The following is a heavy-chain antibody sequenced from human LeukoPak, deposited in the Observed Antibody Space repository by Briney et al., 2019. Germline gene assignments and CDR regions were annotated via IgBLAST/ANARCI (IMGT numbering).Heavy chain of an antibody. V-gene: IGHV3-21*01. D-gene: IGHD3-16*01. CDR1: GFTFNDYN. Sequence: GGSLRLSCAASGFTFNDYNMNWVRQAPGKGLEWVSSISSSSTYKYYADSVKGRFTISRDNTKNSLYLQIHSLTAEDTAVYYCVRRSSALAYYSDYWGQGTLVTVSS. CDR2: ISSSSTYK. J-gene: IGHJ4*02. CDR3: VRRSSALAYYSDY.